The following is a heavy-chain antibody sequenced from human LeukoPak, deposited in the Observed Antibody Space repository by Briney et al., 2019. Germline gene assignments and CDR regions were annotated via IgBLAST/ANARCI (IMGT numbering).Heavy chain of an antibody. Sequence: SVKVSCKASGGTFSSYAISWVRQAPGQGLEWMGGIIPIFGTANYAQKFQGRVTITTDESTSTAYMELSSLRSEDTAVYYCASQGRIAAAGIDYWGQGTLVTVSS. CDR1: GGTFSSYA. J-gene: IGHJ4*02. V-gene: IGHV1-69*05. CDR3: ASQGRIAAAGIDY. CDR2: IIPIFGTA. D-gene: IGHD6-13*01.